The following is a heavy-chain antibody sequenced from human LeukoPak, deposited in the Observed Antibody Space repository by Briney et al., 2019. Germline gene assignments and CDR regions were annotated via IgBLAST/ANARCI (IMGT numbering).Heavy chain of an antibody. J-gene: IGHJ4*02. V-gene: IGHV4-59*01. CDR3: ARGDRSTGWAYYFDY. CDR2: IYSSGST. D-gene: IGHD2-8*02. Sequence: SGTLSLTCTVSGGSISSFYWSWIRQPPGKGPEWIGYIYSSGSTNYNPSLKSRVTISVDTSENQFSLKLISVTAADTAVYYCARGDRSTGWAYYFDYWGQGTLVTVSS. CDR1: GGSISSFY.